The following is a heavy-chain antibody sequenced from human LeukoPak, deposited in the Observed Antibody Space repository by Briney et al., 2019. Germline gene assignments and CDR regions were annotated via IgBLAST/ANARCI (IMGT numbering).Heavy chain of an antibody. CDR2: IYYSGST. Sequence: SETLSLTCKVSGGSISSSSYYWGWIRQPPGKGLEWIGIIYYSGSTYYNPSLKSRVTISVDTSKNQFSLKLSSVTAADTAVYYCARTSLMYYDILTGYYSPKYYFDYWGQGTLVTVSS. V-gene: IGHV4-39*07. CDR3: ARTSLMYYDILTGYYSPKYYFDY. CDR1: GGSISSSSYY. D-gene: IGHD3-9*01. J-gene: IGHJ4*02.